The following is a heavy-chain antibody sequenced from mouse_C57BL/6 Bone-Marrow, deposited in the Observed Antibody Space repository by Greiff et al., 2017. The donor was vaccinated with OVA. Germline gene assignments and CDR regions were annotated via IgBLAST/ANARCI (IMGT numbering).Heavy chain of an antibody. CDR1: GFTFSSYA. D-gene: IGHD2-3*01. J-gene: IGHJ3*01. V-gene: IGHV5-4*03. Sequence: EVKLVESGGGLVKPGGSLKLSCAASGFTFSSYAMSWVRQTPEKRLEWVATISDGGSYTYYPDNVKGRFTISRDNAKNNLYLQMSHLKSEDTAMYYCARVRWLPPWFAYWGQGTLVTVSA. CDR3: ARVRWLPPWFAY. CDR2: ISDGGSYT.